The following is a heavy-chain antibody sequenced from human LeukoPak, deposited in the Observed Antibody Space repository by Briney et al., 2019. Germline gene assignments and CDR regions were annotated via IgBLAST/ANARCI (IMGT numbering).Heavy chain of an antibody. CDR2: MNPNSGNT. V-gene: IGHV1-8*01. Sequence: GASVKVSCKTSGYTFTTYGISWLRQAPGQGLEWMGWMNPNSGNTGYAQKFQGTMTRNTSISTAYMELSSLRSEDTAVYYCARGLGSSRIGYWGQGTLVTVSS. CDR3: ARGLGSSRIGY. J-gene: IGHJ4*02. D-gene: IGHD6-13*01. CDR1: GYTFTTYG.